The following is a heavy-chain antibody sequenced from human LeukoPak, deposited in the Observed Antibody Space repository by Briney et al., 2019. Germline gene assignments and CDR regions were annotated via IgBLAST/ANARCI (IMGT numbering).Heavy chain of an antibody. CDR1: GGSISSYY. CDR2: IYYSGST. CDR3: ARVNYYDSSGLLDY. D-gene: IGHD3-22*01. J-gene: IGHJ4*02. V-gene: IGHV4-59*01. Sequence: SETLSLTCTVSGGSISSYYWSWIRQPPGKGLEWIGYIYYSGSTNYNPSLKSRVTISVDTSKNQFSLKLSSVTAAVTAVYYCARVNYYDSSGLLDYWGQGTLVTVSS.